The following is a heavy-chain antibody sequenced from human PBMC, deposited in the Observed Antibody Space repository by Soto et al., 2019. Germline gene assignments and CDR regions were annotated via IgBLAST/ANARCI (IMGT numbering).Heavy chain of an antibody. D-gene: IGHD3-10*01. V-gene: IGHV1-69*02. CDR1: GGTFSSYT. CDR2: VIPILDIA. J-gene: IGHJ4*02. CDR3: ARGGIDGYSFDY. Sequence: QVQLVQSGAEVKKPGSSVKVSCKASGGTFSSYTISWVRQAPGQGLEWMGRVIPILDIASYAQNFQGRVTITADKSTTTAYMELNSLRSEDTAVYYCARGGIDGYSFDYWGQGTVVTVSS.